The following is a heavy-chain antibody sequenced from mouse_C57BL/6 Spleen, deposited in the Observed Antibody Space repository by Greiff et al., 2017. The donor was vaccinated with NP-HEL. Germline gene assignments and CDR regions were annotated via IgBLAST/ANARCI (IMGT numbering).Heavy chain of an antibody. Sequence: EVQGVESGGGLVKPGGSLKLSCAASGFTFSSYAMSWVRQTPEKRLEWVATISDGGSYTYYPDNVKGRFTISRDNAKNNLYLQMSHLKSEDTAMYYCAREGAVVAHFDVWGTGTTVTVSS. CDR2: ISDGGSYT. CDR3: AREGAVVAHFDV. D-gene: IGHD1-1*01. CDR1: GFTFSSYA. V-gene: IGHV5-4*01. J-gene: IGHJ1*03.